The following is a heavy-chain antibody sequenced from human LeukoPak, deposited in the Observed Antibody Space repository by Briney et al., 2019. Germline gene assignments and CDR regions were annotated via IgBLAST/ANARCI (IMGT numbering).Heavy chain of an antibody. J-gene: IGHJ4*02. CDR3: AKGSSSCLFDY. D-gene: IGHD6-13*01. V-gene: IGHV3-23*01. CDR2: ISGSGGST. CDR1: GFTFSSYA. Sequence: GGSLRLSCAASGFTFSSYAMSWVRQAPGKGLKWVSAISGSGGSTYYADSVKGRFTISGDNSKNTLYLQMNSLRAEDTAVYYCAKGSSSCLFDYWGQGTLVTVSS.